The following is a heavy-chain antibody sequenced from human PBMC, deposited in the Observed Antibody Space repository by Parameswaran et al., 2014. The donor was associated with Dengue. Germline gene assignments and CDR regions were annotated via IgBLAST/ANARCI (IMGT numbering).Heavy chain of an antibody. D-gene: IGHD2-2*01. CDR2: IDWDDDK. Sequence: ARWIRQPPGKALEWLALIDWDDDKYYSTSLKTRLTISKDTSKNQVVLTMTNMDPVDTATYYCARTPSTSYFDYWGQGTLVTVSS. V-gene: IGHV2-70*01. CDR3: ARTPSTSYFDY. J-gene: IGHJ4*02.